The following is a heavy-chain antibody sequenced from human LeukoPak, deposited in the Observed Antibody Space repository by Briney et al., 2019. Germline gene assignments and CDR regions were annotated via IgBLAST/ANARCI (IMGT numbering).Heavy chain of an antibody. V-gene: IGHV4-39*01. J-gene: IGHJ5*02. CDR2: IYDSGNT. Sequence: SETLSLTCTVSGVSMSSSPYYWGWIRQPPGKGLEWFGTIYDSGNTNYNPSLRSRLTISVDTSRNQFSLKLSSVTAADTAVYYCARHDCDSSRCSVNWFDPWGQGTLVTVSS. CDR3: ARHDCDSSRCSVNWFDP. D-gene: IGHD2/OR15-2a*01. CDR1: GVSMSSSPYY.